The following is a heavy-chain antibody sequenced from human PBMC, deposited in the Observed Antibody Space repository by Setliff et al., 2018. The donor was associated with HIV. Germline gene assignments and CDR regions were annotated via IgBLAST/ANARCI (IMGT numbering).Heavy chain of an antibody. J-gene: IGHJ4*02. CDR2: IYHGGST. Sequence: SETLSLTCAVSGGSISSNNWWRWVRQPPGKGLEWIGEIYHGGSTNYNSSLKSRVTISVDKSKNQFSLKLTSVTAADTAVYYCARSSTPDTRAYYPDYWGQGTLVTVSS. V-gene: IGHV4-4*02. CDR3: ARSSTPDTRAYYPDY. CDR1: GGSISSNNW. D-gene: IGHD3-22*01.